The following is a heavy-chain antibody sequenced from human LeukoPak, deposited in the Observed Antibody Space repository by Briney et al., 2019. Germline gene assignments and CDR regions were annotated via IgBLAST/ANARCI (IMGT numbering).Heavy chain of an antibody. V-gene: IGHV3-48*01. CDR1: GFTFSSYS. CDR2: IGSGSRTI. Sequence: GGSLRLSCAASGFTFSSYSMNWFRQAPERGLEWLSYIGSGSRTIYYADSVKGRFTISRDNAKNSLYFQMNSLRVDDTAVYYCARESITGHRDFDYWGQGTLITVTS. J-gene: IGHJ4*02. CDR3: ARESITGHRDFDY. D-gene: IGHD1-20*01.